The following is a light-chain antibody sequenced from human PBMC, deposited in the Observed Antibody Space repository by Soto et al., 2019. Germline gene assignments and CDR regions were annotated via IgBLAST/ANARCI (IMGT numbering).Light chain of an antibody. V-gene: IGKV3-20*01. CDR3: QQYGSSQS. J-gene: IGKJ1*01. Sequence: EIVLTQSPGTLSLSPGERAILSCRASQSVSSSYLAWYQQKPGQAPRLLIYGASSRATGLPDRFNGSGSGTDFTLTSSRLEPEHLAVYYCQQYGSSQSFGQGTKVEI. CDR2: GAS. CDR1: QSVSSSY.